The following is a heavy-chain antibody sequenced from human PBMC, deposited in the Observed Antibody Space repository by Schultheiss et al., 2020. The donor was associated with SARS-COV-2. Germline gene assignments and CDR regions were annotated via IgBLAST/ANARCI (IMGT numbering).Heavy chain of an antibody. CDR1: GFTFSSYG. V-gene: IGHV3-30*18. D-gene: IGHD6-19*01. CDR2: ISYDGSNK. J-gene: IGHJ4*02. CDR3: AKGRVAGPDY. Sequence: GGSLRLSCAASGFTFSSYGMHWVRQAPGKGLEWVAVISYDGSNKYYADSVKGRFTISRDNSKNTLYLQMNSLRAEDTAVYYCAKGRVAGPDYWGQGTLVTVSS.